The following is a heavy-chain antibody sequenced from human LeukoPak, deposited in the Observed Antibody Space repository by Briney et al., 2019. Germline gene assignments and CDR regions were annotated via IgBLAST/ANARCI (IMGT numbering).Heavy chain of an antibody. CDR3: AKGDTVTTAPFDY. D-gene: IGHD4-17*01. CDR1: GYTFTGYY. CDR2: INPNSGGT. V-gene: IGHV1-2*02. J-gene: IGHJ4*02. Sequence: ASVKVSCKASGYTFTGYYMHWVRQAPGQGLEWMGWINPNSGGTNYAQKFQGRVTMTRDTSISTVYMELSRLRSDDTAVYYCAKGDTVTTAPFDYWGQGTLVTVSS.